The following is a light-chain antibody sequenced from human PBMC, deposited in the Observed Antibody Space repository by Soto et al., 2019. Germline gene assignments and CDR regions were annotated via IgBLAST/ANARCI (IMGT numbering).Light chain of an antibody. V-gene: IGLV1-51*02. J-gene: IGLJ3*02. CDR2: ENN. CDR3: ATLDSSLRTGV. Sequence: QSELTQPPSVSAAPGQKVTIACSGSSSNIGENYVSWYQQLPGTAPKLLIYENNRRPSGIPDRFSGSKSGTSATLGITGLQTGDEADYYCATLDSSLRTGVFGGGTKVTVL. CDR1: SSNIGENY.